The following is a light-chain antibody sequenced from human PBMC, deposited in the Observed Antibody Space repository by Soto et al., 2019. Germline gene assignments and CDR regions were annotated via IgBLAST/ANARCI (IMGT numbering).Light chain of an antibody. CDR1: QRVSRD. CDR2: DTS. V-gene: IGKV3D-15*01. CDR3: QQYNQWHPLT. Sequence: EILLTQSPAALSVSPGARVTLSCRASQRVSRDLAWYQQKTGQAPRLIIYDTSTRANGVPARFSGSGAGTEFTLTISDLQSEDFAFYYCQQYNQWHPLTFGGGTKVDIK. J-gene: IGKJ4*01.